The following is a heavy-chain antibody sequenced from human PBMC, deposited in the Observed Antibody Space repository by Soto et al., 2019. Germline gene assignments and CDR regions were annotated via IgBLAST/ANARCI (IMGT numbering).Heavy chain of an antibody. J-gene: IGHJ6*02. D-gene: IGHD3-10*01. V-gene: IGHV6-1*01. Sequence: SQTLSLTCAISGDSVSSNSAAWNWIRQSPSRGLEWLGRTYYRSKWYNDYAVSVKSRITINPDTSKNQFSLQLNSVTPEDTAVYYFAREGTGFGELLGYYYYGMDVWGQGTTVTVSS. CDR2: TYYRSKWYN. CDR1: GDSVSSNSAA. CDR3: AREGTGFGELLGYYYYGMDV.